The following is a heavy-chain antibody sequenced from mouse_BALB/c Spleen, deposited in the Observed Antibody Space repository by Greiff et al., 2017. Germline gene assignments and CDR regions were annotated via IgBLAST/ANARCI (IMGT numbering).Heavy chain of an antibody. CDR3: ARAYYRYDWYFDV. V-gene: IGHV5-9-4*01. Sequence: EVQRVESGGGLVKPGGSLKLSCAASGFTFSSYAMSWVRQSPEKRLEWVAEISSGGSYTYYPDTVTGRCTITRDKAKNTLYLEMSSLRSEDTAMYYCARAYYRYDWYFDVWGAGTTVTVSS. CDR2: ISSGGSYT. J-gene: IGHJ1*01. CDR1: GFTFSSYA. D-gene: IGHD2-14*01.